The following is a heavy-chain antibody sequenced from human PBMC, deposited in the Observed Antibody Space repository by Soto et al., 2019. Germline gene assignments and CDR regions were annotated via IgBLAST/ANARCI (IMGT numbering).Heavy chain of an antibody. D-gene: IGHD6-6*01. Sequence: QVQLVSSGAEVKKPGSSVKVSCKASGYSFRRYTISWVRQAPGQGLEWLGRIIPVPGTANYAQKFQGRVTITADKSTGTASVEVSRLTSKDTAVYYCARAGDSSYAFDYWGQGTLVTVSS. CDR3: ARAGDSSYAFDY. CDR1: GYSFRRYT. CDR2: IIPVPGTA. V-gene: IGHV1-69*08. J-gene: IGHJ4*02.